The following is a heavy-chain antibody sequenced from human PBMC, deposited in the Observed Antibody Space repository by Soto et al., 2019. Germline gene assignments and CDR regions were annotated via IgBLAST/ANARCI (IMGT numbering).Heavy chain of an antibody. V-gene: IGHV1-18*01. CDR1: GYTFTSYG. CDR2: ISAYNGNT. D-gene: IGHD2-2*01. J-gene: IGHJ5*02. Sequence: ASVKVSCKASGYTFTSYGISWVRQAPGQGLEWMGWISAYNGNTNYAQKLQGRVTMTTDTSTSTAYMELRSLRSDDTAVYYCARVGLPEGSSTSCFAGWFDPWGKGTLVTVAS. CDR3: ARVGLPEGSSTSCFAGWFDP.